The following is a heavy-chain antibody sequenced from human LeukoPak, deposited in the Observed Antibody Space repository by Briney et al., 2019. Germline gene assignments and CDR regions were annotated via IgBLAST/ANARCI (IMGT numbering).Heavy chain of an antibody. CDR3: ARHRPTDYGFWFDY. D-gene: IGHD3/OR15-3a*01. CDR2: IYYSGST. J-gene: IGHJ4*02. CDR1: GGSISSSSYY. Sequence: SETLSLTCSVSGGSISSSSYYWGWIRQPPGKGLEWIGTIYYSGSTYYNPSLKSRVSIAVDTSKNQFSLKLSSVTAADTTVYYCARHRPTDYGFWFDYWGQGALVTASS. V-gene: IGHV4-39*01.